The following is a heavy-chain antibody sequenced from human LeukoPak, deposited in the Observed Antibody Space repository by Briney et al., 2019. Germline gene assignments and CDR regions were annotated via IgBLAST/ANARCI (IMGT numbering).Heavy chain of an antibody. CDR1: GYSISSGYY. CDR2: IYHSGST. Sequence: SETLSLTCAVSGYSISSGYYWGWIRQPQGKGLEWIGSIYHSGSTYYNPSLKSRVTISVDTSKNQFSLKLSSVTAADTAVYYCARGRVGFGELLSWFDPWGQGTLVTVSS. CDR3: ARGRVGFGELLSWFDP. J-gene: IGHJ5*02. V-gene: IGHV4-38-2*01. D-gene: IGHD3-10*01.